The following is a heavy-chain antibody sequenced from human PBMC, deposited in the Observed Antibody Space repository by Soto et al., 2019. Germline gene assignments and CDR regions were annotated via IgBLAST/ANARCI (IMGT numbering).Heavy chain of an antibody. CDR2: MWGDGSDQ. CDR3: VSDFGDYKFDS. V-gene: IGHV3-33*01. J-gene: IGHJ4*02. CDR1: GFTFSAYS. Sequence: LRLSCAASGFTFSAYSMHWVRQAPGKGLEWVAVMWGDGSDQYYGDSVKGRFTISRDNSKNTLYLQMSSLRADDTAFYYCVSDFGDYKFDSWGQGTLVTVSS. D-gene: IGHD4-17*01.